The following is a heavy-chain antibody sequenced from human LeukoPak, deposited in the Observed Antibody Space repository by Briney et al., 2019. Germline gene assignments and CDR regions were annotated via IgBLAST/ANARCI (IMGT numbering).Heavy chain of an antibody. CDR1: GGSISSGSYY. CDR3: ARDRLLLWGREGYYFDY. J-gene: IGHJ4*02. D-gene: IGHD3-10*01. Sequence: SETLSLTCTVSGGSISSGSYYWSWIRQPPGKGLECIGYIHYTGSTNYNPSLKSRVTISVDTSKNQFSLKLSSVTAADTAVYYCARDRLLLWGREGYYFDYWGQGTLVTVSS. CDR2: IHYTGST. V-gene: IGHV4-61*01.